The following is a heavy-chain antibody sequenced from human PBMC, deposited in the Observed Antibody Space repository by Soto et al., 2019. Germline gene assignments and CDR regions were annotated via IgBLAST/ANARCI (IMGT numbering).Heavy chain of an antibody. CDR2: IYHSGST. CDR1: GGSISSYH. V-gene: IGHV4-59*12. CDR3: ARVPGP. Sequence: QVQLQESGPGLVKPSETLSLTCTVSGGSISSYHWSWIRQPPGKGLEWIGYIYHSGSTYYNPSLKSRVTISVDRSKNQFSLKLSSVTAADTAVYYCARVPGPWGQGTLVTVSS. J-gene: IGHJ5*02.